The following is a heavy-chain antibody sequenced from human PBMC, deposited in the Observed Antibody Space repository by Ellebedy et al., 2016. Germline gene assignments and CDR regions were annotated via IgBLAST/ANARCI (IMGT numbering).Heavy chain of an antibody. Sequence: SETLSLTCTVSGGSISSYYWSWIRQPPGKGLEWIGYIYYSGSTNYNPSLKSRVTISVDTSKNQFSLKLSSVTAADTAVYYCARHVGLFKPLLKMINWFDPWGQGTLVTVSS. CDR1: GGSISSYY. V-gene: IGHV4-59*08. J-gene: IGHJ5*02. D-gene: IGHD1-14*01. CDR2: IYYSGST. CDR3: ARHVGLFKPLLKMINWFDP.